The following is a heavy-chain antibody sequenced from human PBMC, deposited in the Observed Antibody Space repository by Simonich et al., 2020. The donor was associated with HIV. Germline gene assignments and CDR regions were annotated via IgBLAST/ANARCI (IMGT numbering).Heavy chain of an antibody. V-gene: IGHV1-2*05. CDR3: ARDRTVYYFDY. D-gene: IGHD1-1*01. CDR1: GYTFTGYY. CDR2: NNPNRSGT. Sequence: QVQLVQSGAEVKKTGASVKVSCKASGYTFTGYYIHWVRQAPGQGLEWMGRNNPNRSGTNYSQECKGRVTMTRDTSNSTAYMELSRLRSDDTVVYYCARDRTVYYFDYWGQGTLVTVSS. J-gene: IGHJ4*02.